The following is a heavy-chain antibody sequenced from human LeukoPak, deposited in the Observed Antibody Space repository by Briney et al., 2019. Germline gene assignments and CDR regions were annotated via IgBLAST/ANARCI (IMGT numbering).Heavy chain of an antibody. D-gene: IGHD1-26*01. CDR3: AEIVGATTEAFFDY. Sequence: GSLRLSCAASGFTFSSYAMSWVRQAPGKGLEWVSVISGRGDTTYYADSVKGRFTISRDNSKNTLYLQMNSLRAEDTAIYYCAEIVGATTEAFFDYWGQGTLVTVSS. CDR2: ISGRGDTT. J-gene: IGHJ4*02. V-gene: IGHV3-23*01. CDR1: GFTFSSYA.